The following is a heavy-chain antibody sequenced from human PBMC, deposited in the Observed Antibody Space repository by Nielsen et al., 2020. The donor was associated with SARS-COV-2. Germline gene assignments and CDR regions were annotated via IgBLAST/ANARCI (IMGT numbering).Heavy chain of an antibody. CDR2: TSASGAST. V-gene: IGHV3-23*01. D-gene: IGHD6-13*01. CDR3: ARDGIRAAAYFDY. CDR1: GFTFNIYA. J-gene: IGHJ4*02. Sequence: GESLKISCAASGFTFNIYAMAWVRRAPGRGLEWVSGTSASGASTYYADSVKGRFSISRDNSRNTLYLQMNSLRAEDTAVYYCARDGIRAAAYFDYWGQGTLVTVSS.